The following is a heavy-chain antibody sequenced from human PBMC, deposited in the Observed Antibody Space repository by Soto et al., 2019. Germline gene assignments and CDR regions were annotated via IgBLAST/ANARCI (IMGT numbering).Heavy chain of an antibody. D-gene: IGHD4-17*01. J-gene: IGHJ2*01. CDR2: IRSKAYATTT. V-gene: IGHV3-49*05. CDR1: GFTFGDYT. CDR3: TRERWDYGDTKWYFDL. Sequence: EVQLVESGGGVVKPGRSLRLSCATSGFTFGDYTMTWFRQAPGKGLEWVAFIRSKAYATTTQYAASVKGRFTISRDDSKRIAFLQMNSLKTDDTAVYYCTRERWDYGDTKWYFDLWGRGTLVTVSS.